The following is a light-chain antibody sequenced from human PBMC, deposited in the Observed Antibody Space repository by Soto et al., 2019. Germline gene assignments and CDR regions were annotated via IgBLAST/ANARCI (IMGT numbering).Light chain of an antibody. Sequence: QSVLTQPASVSGSAGQSITISCTGTSSDVGGYIYVSWYQQHPGKAPKLMIYDVTSRPSGVSSRFSGSKSGNTASLTISGLQAEDEADYYCSSYTTSSSYVFGTGTKLTVL. V-gene: IGLV2-14*01. CDR1: SSDVGGYIY. CDR2: DVT. J-gene: IGLJ1*01. CDR3: SSYTTSSSYV.